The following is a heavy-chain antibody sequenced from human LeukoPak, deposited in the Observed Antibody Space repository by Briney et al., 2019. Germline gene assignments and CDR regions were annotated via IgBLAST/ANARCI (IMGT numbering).Heavy chain of an antibody. CDR1: GYTFTSYY. CDR2: INPSGGST. V-gene: IGHV1-46*01. CDR3: ARDGYSYDGWFDP. J-gene: IGHJ5*02. Sequence: ASVKVSCKASGYTFTSYYMHWVRQAPGQGLEWMGIINPSGGSTSYAQKFQGRVTITTDESTSTAYMELSSLRSEDTAVYYCARDGYSYDGWFDPWGQGTLVTVSS. D-gene: IGHD5-18*01.